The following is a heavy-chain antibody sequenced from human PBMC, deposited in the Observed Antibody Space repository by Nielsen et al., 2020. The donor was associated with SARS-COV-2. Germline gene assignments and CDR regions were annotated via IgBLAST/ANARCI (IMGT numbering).Heavy chain of an antibody. CDR2: ISSSSSFI. CDR3: VRVRDDGYYYDTGPYDY. Sequence: GESLKISCEASGFSFSDYYMSWIRQAPGKGLEWVSYISSSSSFINYADSVKGRFTISRDNARDTLYLQMNSLSAEDTAVYYCVRVRDDGYYYDTGPYDYWGQGALVTVSS. CDR1: GFSFSDYY. D-gene: IGHD3-22*01. J-gene: IGHJ4*02. V-gene: IGHV3-11*06.